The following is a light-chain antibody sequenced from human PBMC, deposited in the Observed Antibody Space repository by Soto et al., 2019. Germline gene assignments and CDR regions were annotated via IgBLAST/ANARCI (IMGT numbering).Light chain of an antibody. J-gene: IGKJ1*01. Sequence: EIVLTQSPATLSLSPGERATLSCRASQFISTYLAWYQHKPGQSPRLLIYDASKRATCIPARFSGSGAGTGFAPPLSSLVPADVPADYCRQPSNWPPTPTFGQGTKVEIK. CDR2: DAS. CDR1: QFISTY. CDR3: RQPSNWPPTPT. V-gene: IGKV3-11*01.